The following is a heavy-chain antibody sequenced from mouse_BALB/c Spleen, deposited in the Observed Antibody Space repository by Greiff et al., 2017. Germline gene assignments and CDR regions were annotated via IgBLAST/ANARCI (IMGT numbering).Heavy chain of an antibody. D-gene: IGHD2-4*01. J-gene: IGHJ3*01. CDR2: ISYSGST. Sequence: EVKLMESGPGLVKPSQSLSLTCTVTGYSITSDYAWNWIRQFPGNKLEWMGYISYSGSTSYNPSLKSRISITRDTSKNQFFLQLNSVTTEDTATYDCARWPMITTFAYWGQGTLVTVSA. V-gene: IGHV3-2*02. CDR1: GYSITSDYA. CDR3: ARWPMITTFAY.